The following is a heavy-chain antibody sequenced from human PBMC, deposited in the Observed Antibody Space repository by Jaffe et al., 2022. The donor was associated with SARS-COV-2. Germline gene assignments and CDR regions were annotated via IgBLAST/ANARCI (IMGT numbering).Heavy chain of an antibody. Sequence: QLQLQESGPGLVKPSETLSLTCTVSGGSISNNNYYWGWIRQPPGKGLEWIGSIYYSGSTYYNPSLRSRVTISVDTSKNQFSLQLNAVTAADTAVYYCARQRYDYVWGSYRYPTPMYFDNWGQGTLVTVSS. CDR1: GGSISNNNYY. V-gene: IGHV4-39*01. CDR2: IYYSGST. CDR3: ARQRYDYVWGSYRYPTPMYFDN. J-gene: IGHJ4*02. D-gene: IGHD3-16*02.